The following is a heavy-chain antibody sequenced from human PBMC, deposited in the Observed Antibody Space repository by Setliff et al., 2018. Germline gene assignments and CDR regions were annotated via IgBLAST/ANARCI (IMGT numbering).Heavy chain of an antibody. V-gene: IGHV4-59*01. D-gene: IGHD3-3*01. Sequence: LSLTCNVSGVSITTSYWSWIRQSPGKGLEWIGNVFYKGRTNYNPSLKSRVTISVDTPRNQFSLRLNSVTAADTAVYFCARDRTIFGVDNFYFYMDVWGRGTTVTVSS. CDR1: GVSITTSY. J-gene: IGHJ6*03. CDR2: VFYKGRT. CDR3: ARDRTIFGVDNFYFYMDV.